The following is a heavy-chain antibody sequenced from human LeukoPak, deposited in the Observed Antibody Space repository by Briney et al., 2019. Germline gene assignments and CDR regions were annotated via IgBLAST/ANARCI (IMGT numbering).Heavy chain of an antibody. V-gene: IGHV3-9*01. Sequence: GRSLRLSCAASGFTFDVYAMHWVRQVPGKGLEWVSGISWNSGSIGYADSVKGRFTISRDSAKSSLYLQMNSLRAEDTALYYCAKDIAHDYGFDYWGQGILVTVSS. CDR1: GFTFDVYA. D-gene: IGHD4-17*01. CDR2: ISWNSGSI. J-gene: IGHJ4*02. CDR3: AKDIAHDYGFDY.